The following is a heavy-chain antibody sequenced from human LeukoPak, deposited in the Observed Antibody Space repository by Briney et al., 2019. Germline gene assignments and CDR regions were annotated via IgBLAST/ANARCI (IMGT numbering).Heavy chain of an antibody. D-gene: IGHD3-22*01. CDR3: ARAQGYYYDSSGYLDY. J-gene: IGHJ4*02. Sequence: SVKVSCKASGGTFSSYDISWVRQAPGQGLEWMGRIIPIFGIANYAQKFQGRVTITADKSTSTAYMELSSLRSEDTAVYYCARAQGYYYDSSGYLDYWGQGTLVTASS. CDR1: GGTFSSYD. V-gene: IGHV1-69*04. CDR2: IIPIFGIA.